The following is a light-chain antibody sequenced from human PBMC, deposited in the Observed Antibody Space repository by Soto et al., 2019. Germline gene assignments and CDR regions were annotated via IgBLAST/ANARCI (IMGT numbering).Light chain of an antibody. CDR3: QQYNNWPLT. V-gene: IGKV3D-15*01. J-gene: IGKJ4*01. CDR1: QSVSSN. CDR2: GAS. Sequence: EIVMTQSPVTLSVSPRERATLSCRASQSVSSNLAWYQQKPGQAPRLLIYGASTRATGIPARFSGSGSGTEFTLTISSLQSDDFEVSYCQQYNNWPLTFGGGTKVDIK.